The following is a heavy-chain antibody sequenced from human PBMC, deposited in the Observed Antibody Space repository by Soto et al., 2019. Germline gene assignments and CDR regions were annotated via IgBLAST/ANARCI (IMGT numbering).Heavy chain of an antibody. CDR1: GFTFSTYS. CDR3: ARDIEPPGLFFDY. CDR2: ISFSGTSI. J-gene: IGHJ4*02. Sequence: GGSLRLSCAASGFTFSTYSMNWVRQAPGKGLEWVSYISFSGTSIYYADSVKGRFTISRDDAKNSLYLQMNSLRAEDTAVYYCARDIEPPGLFFDYWGQGTLVTVSS. D-gene: IGHD6-13*01. V-gene: IGHV3-48*04.